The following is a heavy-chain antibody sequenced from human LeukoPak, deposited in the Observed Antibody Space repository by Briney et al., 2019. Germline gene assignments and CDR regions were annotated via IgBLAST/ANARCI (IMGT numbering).Heavy chain of an antibody. V-gene: IGHV4-59*01. D-gene: IGHD7-27*01. CDR1: GDSISSSY. CDR3: AQGRSNWANFDY. J-gene: IGHJ4*02. Sequence: SETLSPTCSVSGDSISSSYWSWIRQPPGKGLEWIGFIYYTGSTNYNPSLKSRVTISVDTSKNQFSLKLSSVTAADTAVYYCAQGRSNWANFDYWGQGTLVTVSS. CDR2: IYYTGST.